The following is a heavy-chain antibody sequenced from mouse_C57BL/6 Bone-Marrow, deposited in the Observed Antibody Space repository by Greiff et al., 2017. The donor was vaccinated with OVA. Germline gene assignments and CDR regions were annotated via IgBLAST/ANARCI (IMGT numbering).Heavy chain of an antibody. Sequence: EVQLQQSGPVLVKPGASVKMSCKASGYTFTDYYMNWVKQSHGKSLEWIGVINPYNGGTSYNQKFKGKATLTVDKSSSTAYMELNSLTSEDSAVYYCAYYDCSFFAYWGQGTLVTVSA. J-gene: IGHJ3*01. CDR3: AYYDCSFFAY. CDR2: INPYNGGT. D-gene: IGHD1-1*01. V-gene: IGHV1-19*01. CDR1: GYTFTDYY.